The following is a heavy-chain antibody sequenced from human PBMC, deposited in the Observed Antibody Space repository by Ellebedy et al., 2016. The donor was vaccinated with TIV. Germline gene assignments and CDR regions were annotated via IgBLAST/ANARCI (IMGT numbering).Heavy chain of an antibody. D-gene: IGHD2-21*02. Sequence: GESLKIFCAASRFTFSTYGMHWVRQAPGKGLEWVALIWYDGSNEYYADSVKGRFTISRDNSKNTLYLQMNSLRAEDTAVYYCARDGCGGDCQYFDYWGQGTLVTVSS. CDR3: ARDGCGGDCQYFDY. V-gene: IGHV3-33*01. CDR2: IWYDGSNE. CDR1: RFTFSTYG. J-gene: IGHJ4*02.